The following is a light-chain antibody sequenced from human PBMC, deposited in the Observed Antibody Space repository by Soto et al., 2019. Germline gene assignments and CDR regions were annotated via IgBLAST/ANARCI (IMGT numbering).Light chain of an antibody. CDR3: QQLIRFPTK. CDR1: QGISNS. Sequence: IQLPQSPSSLSASVGARVTITCRASQGISNSLAWYQQKPGKAPKLLMYLASTLQSGVPPRFSGTGSGTNFTLTISSLQPEDFATYYCQQLIRFPTKFGQGTKVDIK. CDR2: LAS. J-gene: IGKJ1*01. V-gene: IGKV1-9*01.